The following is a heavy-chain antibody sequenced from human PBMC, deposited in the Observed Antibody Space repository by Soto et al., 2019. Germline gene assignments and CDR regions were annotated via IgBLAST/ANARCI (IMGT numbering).Heavy chain of an antibody. CDR3: AKTANGWFSAFDI. Sequence: GGSLRLSCVASGITFRYYGMRWVRQAPGQGLEWVAFISHNGGDNKKYVDSVKGRFTFSRDNSKNTLYLQMNSLRAEDKDVYYCAKTANGWFSAFDIWGQGTMVTVSS. J-gene: IGHJ3*02. V-gene: IGHV3-30*18. CDR2: ISHNGGDNK. D-gene: IGHD6-19*01. CDR1: GITFRYYG.